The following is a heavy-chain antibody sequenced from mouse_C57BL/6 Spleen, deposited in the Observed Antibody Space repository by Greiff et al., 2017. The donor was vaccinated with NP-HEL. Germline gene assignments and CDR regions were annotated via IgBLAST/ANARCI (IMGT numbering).Heavy chain of an antibody. V-gene: IGHV5-9*01. J-gene: IGHJ2*01. CDR1: GFTFSSYT. Sequence: EVKLMESGGGLVKPGGSLKLSCAASGFTFSSYTMSWVRQTPEKRLEWVATISGGGGNTYYPDSVKGRFTISRDNAKNTLYLQMSSLRSEATALYYCARHWDFDYWGQGTTLTVSS. CDR2: ISGGGGNT. CDR3: ARHWDFDY. D-gene: IGHD4-1*01.